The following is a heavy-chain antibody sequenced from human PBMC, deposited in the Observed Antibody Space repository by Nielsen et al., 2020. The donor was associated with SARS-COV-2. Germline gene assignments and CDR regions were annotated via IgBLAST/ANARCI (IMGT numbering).Heavy chain of an antibody. J-gene: IGHJ6*02. CDR1: GFTFSSYE. D-gene: IGHD4-17*01. CDR2: ISSSGSTI. Sequence: GESLKISCAASGFTFSSYEMNWVRQAPGKGLEWVSYISSSGSTIYYADSVKGRFTISRDNSRSTLDLQMNSLRPEDTAVYFCAKDYGDYAPVYYGMDVWGQGTTVTVSS. CDR3: AKDYGDYAPVYYGMDV. V-gene: IGHV3-48*03.